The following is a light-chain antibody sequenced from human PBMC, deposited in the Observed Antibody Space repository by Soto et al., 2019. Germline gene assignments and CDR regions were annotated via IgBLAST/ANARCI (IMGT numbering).Light chain of an antibody. CDR2: DAS. Sequence: EIVMTQSPATLSVSPGERATLSCRASQSVNRTLAWYQQKPGQTPRLLTYDASSRATGIPARFNGSGSGTDFTLTISSLQSEDFAVYYWQQYNNWPLTFGGGTNVEIK. J-gene: IGKJ4*01. CDR1: QSVNRT. V-gene: IGKV3-15*01. CDR3: QQYNNWPLT.